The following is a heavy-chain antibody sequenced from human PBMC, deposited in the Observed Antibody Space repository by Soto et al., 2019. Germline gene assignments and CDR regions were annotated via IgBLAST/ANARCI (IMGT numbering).Heavy chain of an antibody. CDR1: GGSFSGYY. V-gene: IGHV4-34*01. CDR3: ARGRRSYFDWLLRFDY. J-gene: IGHJ4*02. CDR2: INHSGST. D-gene: IGHD3-9*01. Sequence: SSETLSLTCAVYGGSFSGYYWSWIRQPPGKGLEWIGEINHSGSTNYNPSLKSRVTISVDTSKNQFSLKLSSVTAADTAVYYCARGRRSYFDWLLRFDYWGQGTLVTVSS.